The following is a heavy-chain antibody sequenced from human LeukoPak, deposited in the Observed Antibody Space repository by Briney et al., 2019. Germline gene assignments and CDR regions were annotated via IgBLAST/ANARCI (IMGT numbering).Heavy chain of an antibody. CDR2: ISGSGGST. J-gene: IGHJ4*02. CDR1: GFTFSSYA. CDR3: AKGDGYKTGLDY. D-gene: IGHD5-24*01. Sequence: GGSLRLSCAASGFTFSSYAMRWVRQAPGKGLEWVSAISGSGGSTYYADSVKGRFTISRDNSNNTLYLQMNSLRAEDTAVYYCAKGDGYKTGLDYWGQGTLVTVSS. V-gene: IGHV3-23*01.